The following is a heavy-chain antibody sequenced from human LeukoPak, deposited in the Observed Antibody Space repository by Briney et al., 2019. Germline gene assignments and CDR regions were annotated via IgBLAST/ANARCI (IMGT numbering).Heavy chain of an antibody. CDR1: GFTFSSYW. J-gene: IGHJ4*02. Sequence: PGGSLRLSCAASGFTFSSYWMSWVRQAPGKGLEWVANIKQDGSEKYYVDSVKGRFTISRDNAKNSLYLQMNGLRAEDTAVYYCARVRVSASGAGGVEFDYWGQGTLVTVSS. CDR2: IKQDGSEK. D-gene: IGHD3-10*01. CDR3: ARVRVSASGAGGVEFDY. V-gene: IGHV3-7*05.